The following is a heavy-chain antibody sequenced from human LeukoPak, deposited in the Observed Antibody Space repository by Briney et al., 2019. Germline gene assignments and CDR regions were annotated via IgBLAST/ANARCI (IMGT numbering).Heavy chain of an antibody. Sequence: SETLSLTCTVSGGSISSYYWSWIRQPPGKGLEWIGYIYYSGSTNYNPSLKSRVTISVDTSKNQLSLKLSSVTAADTAVYYCARMRDSSGYYPDYWGQGTLVTVSS. V-gene: IGHV4-59*01. J-gene: IGHJ4*02. D-gene: IGHD3-22*01. CDR3: ARMRDSSGYYPDY. CDR1: GGSISSYY. CDR2: IYYSGST.